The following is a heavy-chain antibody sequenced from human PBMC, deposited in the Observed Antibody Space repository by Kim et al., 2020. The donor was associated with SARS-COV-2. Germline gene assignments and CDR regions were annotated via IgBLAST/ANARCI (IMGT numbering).Heavy chain of an antibody. J-gene: IGHJ4*02. CDR2: ISWYSGSI. D-gene: IGHD1-26*01. V-gene: IGHV3-9*01. Sequence: SLRLSCAASGFTFDDYAMHWVRQAPGKGLEWVSGISWYSGSIGYADSVKGRFTISSDNAKNSPYLQMNSLRAEDTALYYCAKDMGGATGFDYWGQGTL. CDR3: AKDMGGATGFDY. CDR1: GFTFDDYA.